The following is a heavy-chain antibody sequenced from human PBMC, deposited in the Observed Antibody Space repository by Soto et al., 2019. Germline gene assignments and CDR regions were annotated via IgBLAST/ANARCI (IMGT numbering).Heavy chain of an antibody. CDR1: GGTFSSYA. CDR3: ARAVARPTYSSSAPDY. J-gene: IGHJ4*02. V-gene: IGHV1-69*13. D-gene: IGHD6-6*01. Sequence: SVKVSCKASGGTFSSYAISWVRQAPGQGLEWMGGIIPVFGTANYAQKFQGGVTITADESTSTAYMELSSLRSEDTAVYYCARAVARPTYSSSAPDYWGQGTLVTVSS. CDR2: IIPVFGTA.